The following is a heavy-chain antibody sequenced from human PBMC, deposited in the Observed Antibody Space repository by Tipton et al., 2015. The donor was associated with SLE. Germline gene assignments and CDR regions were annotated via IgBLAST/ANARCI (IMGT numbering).Heavy chain of an antibody. CDR3: ARALSSSGGFDY. CDR2: IYTSGST. Sequence: TLSLTCTVSGGSISSGSYYWSWIRQPAGKGLEWIGRIYTSGSTNYNPPLKSRVTISVDTSKNQFSLKLSSVTAADTAVYYCARALSSSGGFDYWGQGPLVTVSS. D-gene: IGHD6-13*01. CDR1: GGSISSGSYY. J-gene: IGHJ4*02. V-gene: IGHV4-61*02.